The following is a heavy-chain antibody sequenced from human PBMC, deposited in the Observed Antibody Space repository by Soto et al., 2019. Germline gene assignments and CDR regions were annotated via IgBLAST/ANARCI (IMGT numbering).Heavy chain of an antibody. V-gene: IGHV3-30-3*01. Sequence: GGSLRLSCAASGFTFSSYAMHWVRQAPGKGLEWVAVISYDGSNKYYADSVKGRFTISRDNSKNTLYLQMNSLRAEDTAVYYCARGAAIVVVNGAAPWGQGTRVTVSS. CDR2: ISYDGSNK. CDR1: GFTFSSYA. J-gene: IGHJ5*02. CDR3: ARGAAIVVVNGAAP. D-gene: IGHD2-2*01.